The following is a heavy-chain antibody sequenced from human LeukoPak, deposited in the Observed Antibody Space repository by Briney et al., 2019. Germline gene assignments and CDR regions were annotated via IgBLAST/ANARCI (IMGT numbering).Heavy chain of an antibody. CDR2: ISYDGSNK. J-gene: IGHJ6*02. CDR1: GFTFSSYG. Sequence: PGGSLRLSRAASGFTFSSYGMHWVRQAPGKGLEWVAVISYDGSNKYYADSVKGRFTISRDNSKNTLYLQMNSLRAEDTAVYYCAKDSSVYYYYYGMDVWGQGTTVTVSS. V-gene: IGHV3-30*18. CDR3: AKDSSVYYYYYGMDV.